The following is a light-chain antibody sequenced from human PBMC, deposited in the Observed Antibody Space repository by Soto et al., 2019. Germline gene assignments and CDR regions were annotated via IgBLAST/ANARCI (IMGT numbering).Light chain of an antibody. Sequence: DVQTTKSPSSLSASVGGRVTIPCRSSQSISNYLDLYQQNPGKPPRVLIYGATNVQSGVPSRFSGSGSGTDFTLTISNLRPEDFATYYCHQTYSPPLTFGQGTRLEIK. CDR2: GAT. CDR1: QSISNY. J-gene: IGKJ5*01. CDR3: HQTYSPPLT. V-gene: IGKV1-39*01.